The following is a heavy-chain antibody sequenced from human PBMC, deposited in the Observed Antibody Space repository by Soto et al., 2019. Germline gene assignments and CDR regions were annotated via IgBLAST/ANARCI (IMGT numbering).Heavy chain of an antibody. V-gene: IGHV1-3*01. Sequence: QVQLVQSGAEVEKPGASVKVSCKASGYTFTNYAVHWVRQAPGQRLEWMGWINAGNGNTRYSQKFQGRVTITRDTSARKGYVELSSLRSEDTAVYYCGRRPLAGVPVALWYFYMDVWGKGTTGTLSS. D-gene: IGHD3-10*01. CDR3: GRRPLAGVPVALWYFYMDV. J-gene: IGHJ6*03. CDR2: INAGNGNT. CDR1: GYTFTNYA.